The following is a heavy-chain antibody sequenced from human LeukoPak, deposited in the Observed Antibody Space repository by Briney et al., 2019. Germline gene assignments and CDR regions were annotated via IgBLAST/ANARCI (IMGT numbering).Heavy chain of an antibody. CDR1: GFTFSNYA. V-gene: IGHV3-30*04. Sequence: PGGSLRLSCAASGFTFSNYAIHWVRQAPGKGLEWVAVISYDGSSKYYADSVKGRFTISRDNSKNTLYLQMNGLRAEDTAAYYCARDPPLSMVRGVYPSSPFDYWGQGTLVTVSS. CDR2: ISYDGSSK. J-gene: IGHJ4*02. CDR3: ARDPPLSMVRGVYPSSPFDY. D-gene: IGHD3-10*01.